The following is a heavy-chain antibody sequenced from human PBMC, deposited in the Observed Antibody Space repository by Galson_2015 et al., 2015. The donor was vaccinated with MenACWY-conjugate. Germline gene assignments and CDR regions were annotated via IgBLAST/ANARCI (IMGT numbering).Heavy chain of an antibody. CDR2: IYWDDDK. CDR3: SRTGATPGDN. Sequence: ALVKPTQTLTLTCTFSGFSLSTSGVGVGWIRQPPGKALEWLALIYWDDDKRYSPSLRSRLTITKDTSKNHVVLTMTNMDPVDTATYYCSRTGATPGDNWGQGTLVTVSS. V-gene: IGHV2-5*02. D-gene: IGHD2-15*01. J-gene: IGHJ4*02. CDR1: GFSLSTSGVG.